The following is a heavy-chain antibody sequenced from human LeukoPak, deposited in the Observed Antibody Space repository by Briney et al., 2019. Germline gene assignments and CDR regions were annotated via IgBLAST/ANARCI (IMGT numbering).Heavy chain of an antibody. D-gene: IGHD1-26*01. CDR2: IYYSGST. J-gene: IGHJ3*02. CDR3: ARASGSYGDIDAFXI. V-gene: IGHV4-59*01. CDR1: GGSISSYY. Sequence: SETLSLTCTVSGGSISSYYWSWIRQPPGKGLEWIGYIYYSGSTNYNPSLKSRVTISVDTSKNQFSLKLSSVTAADTAVYYCARASGSYGDIDAFXIWGQGTMVTVSS.